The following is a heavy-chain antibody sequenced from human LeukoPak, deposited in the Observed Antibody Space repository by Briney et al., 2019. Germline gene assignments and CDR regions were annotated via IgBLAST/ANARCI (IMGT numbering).Heavy chain of an antibody. J-gene: IGHJ4*02. CDR1: GFIFSRFW. CDR2: IKEDGSDY. Sequence: GGSLRLSCAASGFIFSRFWMSWVRQAPGKGLEWVANIKEDGSDYYYVGSVKGRFTISRDNAKNTLYLQMNSLRAEDTAVYYCAKEEGTGPGFWDYWGQGTLVTVSS. V-gene: IGHV3-7*03. CDR3: AKEEGTGPGFWDY. D-gene: IGHD1-1*01.